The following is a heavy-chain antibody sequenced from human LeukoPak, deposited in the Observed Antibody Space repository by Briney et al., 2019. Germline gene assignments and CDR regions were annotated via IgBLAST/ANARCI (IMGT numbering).Heavy chain of an antibody. CDR1: GFTFSGQS. Sequence: PGGSLRLSCAASGFTFSGQSMNWVRQAPGKGLEWVSSTSSGSTYIYYADSLKGRFTISRDNAKNSLYLQMNSLRAEDTAVYYCARDGTPADHDYWGQGTLVTVSS. V-gene: IGHV3-21*01. J-gene: IGHJ4*02. CDR2: TSSGSTYI. D-gene: IGHD1-26*01. CDR3: ARDGTPADHDY.